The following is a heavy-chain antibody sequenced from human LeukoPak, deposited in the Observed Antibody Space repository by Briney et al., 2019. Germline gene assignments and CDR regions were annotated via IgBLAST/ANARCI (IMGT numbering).Heavy chain of an antibody. CDR3: ARGDGYSYGYDY. Sequence: GRSLRLSCAASGFTFSSYAMHWVRQAPGKGLEWVAVISYDGSNKYYADSVKGRFTISRDNSKNTLYLQMNSLRAEDTAVYYCARGDGYSYGYDYWGQGTLVTVSS. CDR2: ISYDGSNK. CDR1: GFTFSSYA. J-gene: IGHJ4*02. D-gene: IGHD5-18*01. V-gene: IGHV3-30-3*01.